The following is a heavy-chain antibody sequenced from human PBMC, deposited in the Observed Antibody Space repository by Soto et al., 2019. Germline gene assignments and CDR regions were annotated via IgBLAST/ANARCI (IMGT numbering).Heavy chain of an antibody. CDR2: TYYRSKWYN. V-gene: IGHV6-1*01. Sequence: SQTLSLTCAISGDSVSSNSAAWNWIRQSPSRGLEWLGRTYYRSKWYNDYAVSVKSRITINPDTSKNQFSLQLNSVTPEDTAVYYCARAPYYDSSGYPSRYFDYWGQGTLVTVSS. J-gene: IGHJ4*02. CDR3: ARAPYYDSSGYPSRYFDY. D-gene: IGHD3-22*01. CDR1: GDSVSSNSAA.